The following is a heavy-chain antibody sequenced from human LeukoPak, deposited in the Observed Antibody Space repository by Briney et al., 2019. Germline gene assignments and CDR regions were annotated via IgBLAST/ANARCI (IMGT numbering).Heavy chain of an antibody. V-gene: IGHV4-39*01. CDR2: IYYSGST. CDR3: ARRPGMDV. J-gene: IGHJ6*02. Sequence: SETLSLTCTVSGXSISSSSFYWGWIRQPPGKGLEWMGSIYYSGSTYYNPSLNGRVTISVDTSKNRISLKLTSVTAADTAVYYCARRPGMDVWGQGTTVTVSS. CDR1: GXSISSSSFY.